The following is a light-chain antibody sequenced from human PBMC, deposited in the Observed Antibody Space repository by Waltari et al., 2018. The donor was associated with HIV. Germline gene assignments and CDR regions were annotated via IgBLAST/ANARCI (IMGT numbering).Light chain of an antibody. CDR3: QSYDRRLMWV. J-gene: IGLJ2*01. CDR2: QNI. Sequence: HSLLTQPPSVSGAPGQRVTISCTGSSSNIGAGYDVHWYPKYPGTAPKLLILQNINRPSGVPDRFSGSKSVTSASLVITGLQAEDEADYYCQSYDRRLMWVFGGGTSLTV. V-gene: IGLV1-40*01. CDR1: SSNIGAGYD.